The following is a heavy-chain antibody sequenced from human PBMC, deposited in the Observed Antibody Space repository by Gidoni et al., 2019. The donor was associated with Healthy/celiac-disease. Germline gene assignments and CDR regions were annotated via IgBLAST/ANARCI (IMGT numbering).Heavy chain of an antibody. CDR3: ARVSGRRGYSGYAN. J-gene: IGHJ4*02. CDR1: GGSISSYY. CDR2: IYYSGST. Sequence: QVQLQESGPGLVKPSETLSLTCTVSGGSISSYYWSWIRQPPGKGLEWIGYIYYSGSTNYNPSLKSRVTISVDTSKNQFSLKLSSVTAADTAVYYCARVSGRRGYSGYANWGQGTLVTVSS. D-gene: IGHD5-12*01. V-gene: IGHV4-59*01.